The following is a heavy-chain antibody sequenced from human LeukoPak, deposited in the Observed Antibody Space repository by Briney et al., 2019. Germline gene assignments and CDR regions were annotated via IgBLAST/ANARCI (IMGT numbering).Heavy chain of an antibody. CDR1: GGSISSYY. CDR3: ASEQQLVLGSDWFDP. CDR2: IYYSGNT. J-gene: IGHJ5*02. V-gene: IGHV4-59*01. D-gene: IGHD6-13*01. Sequence: PSETLSLTCTVSGGSISSYYWSWIRQPPGKGLEWIGYIYYSGNTNYNPSLKSRVTISVDTSKNQFSLKLSSVTAADTAVYYCASEQQLVLGSDWFDPWGQGTLVTVSS.